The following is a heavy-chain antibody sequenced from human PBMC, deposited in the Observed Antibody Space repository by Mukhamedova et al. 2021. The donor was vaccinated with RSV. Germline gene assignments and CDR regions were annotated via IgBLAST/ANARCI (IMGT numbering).Heavy chain of an antibody. CDR3: ARGGYYYYYYMDV. J-gene: IGHJ6*03. D-gene: IGHD3-16*01. Sequence: PGQGLEWMGWINPNSGGTNYAQKFQGWVTMTRDTSISTAYMELSRLRSDDTAVYYCARGGYYYYYYMDVWGKG. V-gene: IGHV1-2*04. CDR2: INPNSGGT.